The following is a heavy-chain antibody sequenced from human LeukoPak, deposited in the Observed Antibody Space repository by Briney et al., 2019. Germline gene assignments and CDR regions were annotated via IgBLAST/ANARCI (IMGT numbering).Heavy chain of an antibody. CDR1: GFTFSSYS. CDR3: AKDLDHYYDTYYYMDV. Sequence: GGSLRLSCAASGFTFSSYSMNWVRQAPGKGLEWVSSISSSSSYIYYADSVKGRFTISRDNSKNTLYLQMNSLRAEDTAVYYCAKDLDHYYDTYYYMDVWGKGTTVTISS. CDR2: ISSSSSYI. D-gene: IGHD3-22*01. J-gene: IGHJ6*03. V-gene: IGHV3-21*01.